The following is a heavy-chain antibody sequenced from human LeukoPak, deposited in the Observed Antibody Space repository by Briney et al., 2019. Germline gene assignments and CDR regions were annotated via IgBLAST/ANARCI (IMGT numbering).Heavy chain of an antibody. CDR1: GYTFSNYG. D-gene: IGHD5-18*01. CDR2: ISDYNGIT. V-gene: IGHV1-18*01. Sequence: ASVKVSCKASGYTFSNYGINWVRQAPGQGLEWMGWISDYNGITNYAQKFQGRVTMTRDTSISTAYMELSRLRSDDTAVYYCARDSRQRGYSYGFWGQGTLVTVSS. CDR3: ARDSRQRGYSYGF. J-gene: IGHJ4*02.